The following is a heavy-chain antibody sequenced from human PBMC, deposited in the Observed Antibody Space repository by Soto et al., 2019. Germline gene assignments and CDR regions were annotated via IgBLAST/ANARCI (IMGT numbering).Heavy chain of an antibody. V-gene: IGHV4-34*01. Sequence: SETLSLTCAVYGGSFSNYYWSWIRQPPGKGLEWIGEINHSGTTNYNPSLKSRVTTSVDTSKNQLSLKLTSVTAADTAVYYCARVTRGDYLLTFSLRGMDVWGQGTPVTVSS. CDR3: ARVTRGDYLLTFSLRGMDV. J-gene: IGHJ6*02. CDR2: INHSGTT. D-gene: IGHD4-17*01. CDR1: GGSFSNYY.